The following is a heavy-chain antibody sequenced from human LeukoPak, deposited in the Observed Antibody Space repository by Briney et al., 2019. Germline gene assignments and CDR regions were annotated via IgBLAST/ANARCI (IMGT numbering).Heavy chain of an antibody. CDR3: ACNSGFGFDY. Sequence: SETLSLTCTVSGGSISSSSYYWGWIRQPPGKGLEWIGRIYYSGSTYYNPSLKSRVTISVDTSNNQFSRKLSSVTAADTAVYYCACNSGFGFDYWGQGTLVTVSS. J-gene: IGHJ4*02. CDR1: GGSISSSSYY. D-gene: IGHD4-23*01. CDR2: IYYSGST. V-gene: IGHV4-39*07.